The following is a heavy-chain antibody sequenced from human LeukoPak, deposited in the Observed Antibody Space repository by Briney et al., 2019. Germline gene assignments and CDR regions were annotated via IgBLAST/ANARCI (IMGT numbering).Heavy chain of an antibody. Sequence: PGGSLSLSCAASGFTFSNHAMSWVRQAPGKGLEWVSVISGSDVTTYYAGSVKGRFTLSRDNSKNTLYLQIDSLRAEDTALYYCTNHRPAFGGPVAPIVSRGQGTLVTASS. V-gene: IGHV3-23*01. CDR3: TNHRPAFGGPVAPIVS. CDR2: ISGSDVTT. D-gene: IGHD3-16*01. J-gene: IGHJ4*02. CDR1: GFTFSNHA.